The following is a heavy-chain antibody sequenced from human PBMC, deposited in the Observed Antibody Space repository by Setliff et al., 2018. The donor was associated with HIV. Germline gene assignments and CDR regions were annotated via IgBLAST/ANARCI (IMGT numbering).Heavy chain of an antibody. CDR2: ISSSSSYI. J-gene: IGHJ4*02. CDR3: ARAVHSGWYYFDY. CDR1: GFIFSNYW. V-gene: IGHV3-21*01. D-gene: IGHD6-19*01. Sequence: GGSLRLSCAASGFIFSNYWMHWVRQAPGKGLEWVSSISSSSSYIYYADSLKGRFTISRDNAKNSLYLQMNSLRAEDTAVYYCARAVHSGWYYFDYWGQGTLVTVSS.